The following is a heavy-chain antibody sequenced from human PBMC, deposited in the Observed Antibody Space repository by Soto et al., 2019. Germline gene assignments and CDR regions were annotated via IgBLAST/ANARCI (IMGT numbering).Heavy chain of an antibody. D-gene: IGHD3-22*01. V-gene: IGHV3-9*01. CDR2: ISWNSGSI. CDR1: GFTFDDYA. Sequence: LRLSCAASGFTFDDYAMHWVRQAPGKGLEWVSGISWNSGSIGYADSVKGRFTISRDNAKNSLYLQMNSLRAEDTALYYCAKGIVNYYDSSGYDYWGQGTLVTVSS. J-gene: IGHJ4*02. CDR3: AKGIVNYYDSSGYDY.